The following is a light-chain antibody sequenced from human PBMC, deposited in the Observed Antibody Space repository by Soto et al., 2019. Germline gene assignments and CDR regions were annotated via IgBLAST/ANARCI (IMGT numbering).Light chain of an antibody. CDR1: QSVSSSV. V-gene: IGKV3-20*01. J-gene: IGKJ1*01. CDR2: GAS. Sequence: DILLTQSPATLSFSPGERATLSCRASQSVSSSVLAWSQQKPGQAPRXPIHGASSRATGIPDKFRGXGSGADCTRTSTRMEPADFAVYYCQQYGTSTWAFCQGNEVDIK. CDR3: QQYGTSTWA.